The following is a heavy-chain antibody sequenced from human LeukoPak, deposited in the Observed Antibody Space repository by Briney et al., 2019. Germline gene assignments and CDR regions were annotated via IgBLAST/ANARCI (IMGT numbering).Heavy chain of an antibody. V-gene: IGHV5-10-1*01. D-gene: IGHD5-24*01. Sequence: GESLKISCKGSGYSFTSYWISWVRQVPGKGLEWMGRIDPSDSYTNYSPSFQGHVTISADKSISTAYLQWSSLKASDTAMYYCASEGGYNYYFDYWGQGTLVTVSS. J-gene: IGHJ4*02. CDR2: IDPSDSYT. CDR1: GYSFTSYW. CDR3: ASEGGYNYYFDY.